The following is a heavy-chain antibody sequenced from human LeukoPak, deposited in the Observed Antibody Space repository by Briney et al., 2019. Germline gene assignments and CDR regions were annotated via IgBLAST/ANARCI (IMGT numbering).Heavy chain of an antibody. J-gene: IGHJ4*02. CDR3: ARVKIDGYGDYVGSDY. CDR2: ISSSSSYI. V-gene: IGHV3-21*01. D-gene: IGHD4-17*01. CDR1: GFTFSSYS. Sequence: GGSLRLSCAASGFTFSSYSMNWVRQAPGKGLEWVSSISSSSSYIYYADSVKGRFTISRDNAKNSLYLQMNSLRAEDTAVYYCARVKIDGYGDYVGSDYWGQGTLVTVSS.